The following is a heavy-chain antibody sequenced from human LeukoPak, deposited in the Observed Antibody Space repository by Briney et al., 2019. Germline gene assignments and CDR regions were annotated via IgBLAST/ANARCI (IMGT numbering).Heavy chain of an antibody. CDR1: GGSISSSSYY. CDR3: ARGLPYYYDSSGYYDY. D-gene: IGHD3-22*01. J-gene: IGHJ4*02. V-gene: IGHV4-39*07. CDR2: IYYSGST. Sequence: SETLSLTCTVSGGSISSSSYYWGWIRQPPGKGLEWIGSIYYSGSTYYNPSLKSRVTISVDTSKNQFSLKLSSVTAADTAVYYCARGLPYYYDSSGYYDYWGQGTLVTVSS.